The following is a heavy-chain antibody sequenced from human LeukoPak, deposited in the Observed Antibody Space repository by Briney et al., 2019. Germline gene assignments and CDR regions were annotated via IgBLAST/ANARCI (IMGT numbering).Heavy chain of an antibody. CDR3: VAELKIGDIYFDP. D-gene: IGHD3-3*01. V-gene: IGHV1-58*02. CDR1: GFTFSTSV. Sequence: GTSVKVSCKASGFTFSTSVIHWVRQTRGQRREWIGWIVVGSSSTSYAQQFQGRVTLTRDMSTSTAYMEVTSLTSEDTATYYCVAELKIGDIYFDPWGQGTLVTVSS. J-gene: IGHJ5*02. CDR2: IVVGSSST.